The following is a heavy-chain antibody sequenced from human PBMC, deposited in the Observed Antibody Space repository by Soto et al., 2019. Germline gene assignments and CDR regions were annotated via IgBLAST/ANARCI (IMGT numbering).Heavy chain of an antibody. J-gene: IGHJ4*02. V-gene: IGHV3-23*01. CDR2: ISGSGGRT. D-gene: IGHD4-17*01. CDR3: AKDTMTTVTMTLVY. CDR1: GFTFSSYA. Sequence: EVQLLESGGSLVQPGGSLRLSCAASGFTFSSYAMSWVRQAPGKGLEWVSVISGSGGRTYYAESVKGRFTISRDNSKNTLYLQMNSLRAEDTAVYYCAKDTMTTVTMTLVYWGQGTLFTVSS.